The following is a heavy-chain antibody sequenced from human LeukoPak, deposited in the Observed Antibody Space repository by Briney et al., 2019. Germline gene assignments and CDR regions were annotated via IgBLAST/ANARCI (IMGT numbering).Heavy chain of an antibody. J-gene: IGHJ4*02. CDR3: ARSTSSEYDIYHFDY. V-gene: IGHV3-33*01. D-gene: IGHD3-9*01. CDR1: GFTFSSYG. CDR2: IWYDGNNK. Sequence: TGRSLRLSCAASGFTFSSYGMHWVRQAPGKGLEWVAVIWYDGNNKYYADSVKGRFTISRDNSKNTLYLQMNSLRAEDTAVYYCARSTSSEYDIYHFDYWGQGTLVTPSA.